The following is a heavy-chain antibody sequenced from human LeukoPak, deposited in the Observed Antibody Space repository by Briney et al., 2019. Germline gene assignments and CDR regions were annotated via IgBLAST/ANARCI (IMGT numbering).Heavy chain of an antibody. CDR1: GFTFSIFG. V-gene: IGHV3-30*03. J-gene: IGHJ4*02. CDR3: AAGYSSGWRNLIDY. CDR2: ISHTGNNR. D-gene: IGHD6-19*01. Sequence: GGSLRLSCAASGFTFSIFGKHWVRQAPGKGLEWVALISHTGNNRYYADSVKGRFSISRDNSKNTMYLQMDSLRAEDTAVYYCAAGYSSGWRNLIDYWGQGTLVTVSS.